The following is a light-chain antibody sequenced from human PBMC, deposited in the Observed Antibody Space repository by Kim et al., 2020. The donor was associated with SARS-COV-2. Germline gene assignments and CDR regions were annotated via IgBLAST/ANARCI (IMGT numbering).Light chain of an antibody. CDR3: MQYDDLPYT. J-gene: IGKJ2*01. V-gene: IGKV1-33*01. Sequence: DIQMTQSPSSLSASAGDRVTITCQANQDISYRLNWYQQKAGKAPKPLMCDASKLQAGFPSRFSGSGSGTQFTFTITNLQPEDTGTYYCMQYDDLPYTFGRGTKLEI. CDR2: DAS. CDR1: QDISYR.